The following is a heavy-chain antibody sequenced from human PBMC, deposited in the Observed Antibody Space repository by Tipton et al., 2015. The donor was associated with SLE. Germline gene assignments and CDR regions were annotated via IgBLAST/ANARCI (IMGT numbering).Heavy chain of an antibody. CDR2: IYYGGST. V-gene: IGHV4-59*11. D-gene: IGHD6-6*01. Sequence: TLSLTCTVSGGSISSHYWTWIRQPPGKGLEWIGYIYYGGSTNYNPPLKSRVTISVDTSKNQFSLKLSSVTAADTAVYYCARGMSIATTYYYYYYMDVWGKGTTVTVSS. J-gene: IGHJ6*03. CDR1: GGSISSHY. CDR3: ARGMSIATTYYYYYYMDV.